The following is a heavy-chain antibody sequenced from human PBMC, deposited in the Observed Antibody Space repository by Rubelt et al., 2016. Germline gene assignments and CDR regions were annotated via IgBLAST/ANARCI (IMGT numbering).Heavy chain of an antibody. CDR3: ARRNSWTYSPFDY. CDR1: GYTFTNHW. V-gene: IGHV5-10-1*01. D-gene: IGHD1-26*01. J-gene: IGHJ4*02. CDR2: IDPSDSYT. Sequence: EVQLVQSGAEVKKPGESLRISCKGSGYTFTNHWIGWVRQMPGKGLERMGRIDPSDSYTNYNPSLRGHVSISVDKSLSTAYLQWSSLQASDTAMYYCARRNSWTYSPFDYWGQGTLVTVSS.